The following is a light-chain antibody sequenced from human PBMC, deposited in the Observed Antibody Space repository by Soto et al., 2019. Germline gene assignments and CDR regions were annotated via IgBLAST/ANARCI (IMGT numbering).Light chain of an antibody. CDR3: QQRSNWPPVYT. V-gene: IGKV3-11*01. CDR2: DAS. J-gene: IGKJ2*01. CDR1: QSVSSY. Sequence: EIVLTQSPATLSLSPGERATLSCRASQSVSSYLAWYQQKPGQAPRLLIYDASNRATGIPARFSGSGSGTDFTLTTSSLVPEDFAVYYCQQRSNWPPVYTFGQGTKLEIK.